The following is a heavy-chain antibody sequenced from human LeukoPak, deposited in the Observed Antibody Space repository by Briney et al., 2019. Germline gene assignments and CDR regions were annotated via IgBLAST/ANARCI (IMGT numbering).Heavy chain of an antibody. CDR3: ATLSDAIAAAGTRNY. Sequence: GGSLRLSCAASGFIFSSYAMSWVRQAPGKGLEWVSVISGSGGSTNYADSVNGRFTISRDNSKNMLHLQMSSLRAEDTAVYYCATLSDAIAAAGTRNYWGQGPLVTVSS. V-gene: IGHV3-23*01. J-gene: IGHJ4*02. D-gene: IGHD6-13*01. CDR2: ISGSGGST. CDR1: GFIFSSYA.